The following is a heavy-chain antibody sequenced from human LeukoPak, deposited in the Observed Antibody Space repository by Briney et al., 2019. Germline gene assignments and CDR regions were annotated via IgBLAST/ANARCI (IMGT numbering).Heavy chain of an antibody. J-gene: IGHJ4*02. CDR2: ISGSGGST. V-gene: IGHV3-23*01. CDR1: GFTFSSYA. D-gene: IGHD3-9*01. Sequence: PGGSLRLSCAASGFTFSSYAMSWVRQAPGKGLEWVSAISGSGGSTYYADSVKGRFTISRDNSKNTLYLQMNSLRAEDTAVYYCAKESLRYFDWLLSRDFDYWGQGTLVTVSS. CDR3: AKESLRYFDWLLSRDFDY.